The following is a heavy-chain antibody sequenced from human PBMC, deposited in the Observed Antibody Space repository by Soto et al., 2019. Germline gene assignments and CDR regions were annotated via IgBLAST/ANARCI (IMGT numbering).Heavy chain of an antibody. CDR1: GYTFTSYD. Sequence: QVQLVQSGAEVKKPGASVKVSCKASGYTFTSYDINWVRQATGQGLEWMGWMNPNSGNTGYAQKFQGRVTMTRNTAISTAYMELSNLSSEDSAVYYCAGERSAAGTGWFDPWGQGTLVPVSS. CDR3: AGERSAAGTGWFDP. D-gene: IGHD6-13*01. V-gene: IGHV1-8*01. J-gene: IGHJ5*02. CDR2: MNPNSGNT.